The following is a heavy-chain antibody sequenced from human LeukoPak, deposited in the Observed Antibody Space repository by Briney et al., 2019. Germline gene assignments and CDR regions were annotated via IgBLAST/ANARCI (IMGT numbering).Heavy chain of an antibody. D-gene: IGHD4-23*01. V-gene: IGHV3-21*01. CDR2: ISSSSSYI. J-gene: IGHJ4*02. Sequence: GGSLRLSCAASGFTFSSYSMTWVRQAPGKGLEWVSSISSSSSYIYYADSVKGRFTISRDNAKNSLYLQMNSLRAEDTAVYYCARVTVVTRSIDYWGQGTLVTVSS. CDR1: GFTFSSYS. CDR3: ARVTVVTRSIDY.